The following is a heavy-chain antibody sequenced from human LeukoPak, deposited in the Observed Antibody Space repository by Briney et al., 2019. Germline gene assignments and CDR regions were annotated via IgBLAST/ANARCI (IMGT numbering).Heavy chain of an antibody. CDR2: VSDTGRA. D-gene: IGHD1-1*01. CDR3: ASELDGTLRY. Sequence: SETLSLTCTVSGGSITGYYWTWIRRTAGKGLEWIGRVSDTGRAYYNPSLERRVTISVDTSKNQFSLKLSSVTAADTAVYYCASELDGTLRYWGQGTLVTVSS. J-gene: IGHJ4*02. V-gene: IGHV4-4*07. CDR1: GGSITGYY.